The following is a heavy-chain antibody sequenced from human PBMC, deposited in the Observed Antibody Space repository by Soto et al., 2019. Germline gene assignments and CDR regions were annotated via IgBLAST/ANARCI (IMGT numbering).Heavy chain of an antibody. CDR3: ARWGTTGGLDV. J-gene: IGHJ1*01. V-gene: IGHV3-30*19. CDR1: GFTFRSYV. D-gene: IGHD3-16*01. CDR2: TSYDGSDK. Sequence: QVQLVESGGGVVQPGTSLRGSCVGSGFTFRSYVIHWDRQAPGKGLEWVALTSYDGSDKFYYDSVRGRFTISRDNSRNTVDLEMDSLRLEVTALYSCARWGTTGGLDVWGQGTLVSVSS.